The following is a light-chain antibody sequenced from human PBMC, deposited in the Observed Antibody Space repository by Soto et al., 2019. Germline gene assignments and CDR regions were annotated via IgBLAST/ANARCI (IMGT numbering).Light chain of an antibody. J-gene: IGKJ1*01. V-gene: IGKV3-20*01. Sequence: EIVLTQSPGTLSLSPGERATLSCRASQSVASSHLAWYQQKPGQAPRLLFYGASIRVSGIPDRFSGSGSGTDFTLTISRLEPEDLAVYYCQQYGSSPQTFGQGTKVEIK. CDR3: QQYGSSPQT. CDR1: QSVASSH. CDR2: GAS.